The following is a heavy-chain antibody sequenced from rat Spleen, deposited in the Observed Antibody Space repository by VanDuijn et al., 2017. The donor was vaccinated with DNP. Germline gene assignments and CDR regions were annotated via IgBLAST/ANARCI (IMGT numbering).Heavy chain of an antibody. V-gene: IGHV2-1*01. D-gene: IGHD1-11*01. CDR3: SRGGGAMDA. CDR2: IRSGGST. J-gene: IGHJ4*01. CDR1: GFSLTSYG. Sequence: QVQLKESGPGLVQPSQTLSLTCTVSGFSLTSYGVSWVRQPPGKGLEWMGRIRSGGSTDYNSVLKSRLNISRDTSKSQVFLKMNSLQTEDTAIYFCSRGGGAMDACGQGASVTVSS.